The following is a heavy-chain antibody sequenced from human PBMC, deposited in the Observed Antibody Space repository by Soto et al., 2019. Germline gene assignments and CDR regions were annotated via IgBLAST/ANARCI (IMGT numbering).Heavy chain of an antibody. CDR1: GFTFSSYV. CDR3: AKDYSGYYVNGMDA. V-gene: IGHV3-23*01. D-gene: IGHD1-26*01. J-gene: IGHJ6*02. Sequence: GGSLRLSCAASGFTFSSYVMTWVRQAPGKGLEWVSGIRSSGGTTYYADSVKGRFTISRDNSKNTLYLQMNSLRAEDTAVYYCAKDYSGYYVNGMDAWGQGTTVTVSS. CDR2: IRSSGGTT.